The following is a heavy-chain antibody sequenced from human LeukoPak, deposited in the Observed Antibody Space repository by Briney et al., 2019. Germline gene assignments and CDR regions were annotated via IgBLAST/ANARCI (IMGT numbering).Heavy chain of an antibody. CDR2: IWYDGSKK. V-gene: IGHV3-33*01. CDR1: GFTFSSYG. Sequence: PGRSLRLSCAASGFTFSSYGMHWVRQAPGKGLEWVAVIWYDGSKKYYADSVKGRFTISRDNSENTLHVQMNSLGAEDTAVYYCAREEMTTTRGAFGIWGQGTLVTVSS. J-gene: IGHJ3*02. D-gene: IGHD5-24*01. CDR3: AREEMTTTRGAFGI.